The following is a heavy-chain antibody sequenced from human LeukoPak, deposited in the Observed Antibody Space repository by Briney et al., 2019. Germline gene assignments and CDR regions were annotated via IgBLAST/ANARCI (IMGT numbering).Heavy chain of an antibody. CDR3: ARSLSGLGSPGDY. D-gene: IGHD1-26*01. J-gene: IGHJ4*02. CDR2: INTDGSST. V-gene: IGHV3-74*01. Sequence: GGSLRLSCAASGFTFSSYWMHWVRQAPGKGLVWVSRINTDGSSTSYADSVKGRFTISRDNAKNTLYLQMNSLRAEDTAVYYCARSLSGLGSPGDYWGQGTLVTVSP. CDR1: GFTFSSYW.